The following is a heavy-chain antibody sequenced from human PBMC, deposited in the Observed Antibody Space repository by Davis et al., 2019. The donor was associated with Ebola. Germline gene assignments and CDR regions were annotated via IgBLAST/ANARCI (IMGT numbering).Heavy chain of an antibody. CDR3: AGKGQNFGVAQWYFDL. CDR2: IYYSGST. Sequence: PSETLSLTCTVSGGSISSSSYYWGWIRQPPGKGLEWIGSIYYSGSTYYNPSLKSRVTRSVDTSKNQFSLKLSSLTAADTAVYYCAGKGQNFGVAQWYFDLWGRGTLVTVSS. J-gene: IGHJ2*01. V-gene: IGHV4-39*07. D-gene: IGHD3-3*01. CDR1: GGSISSSSYY.